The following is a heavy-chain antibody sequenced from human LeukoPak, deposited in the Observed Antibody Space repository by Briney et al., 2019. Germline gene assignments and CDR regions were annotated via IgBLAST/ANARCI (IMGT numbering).Heavy chain of an antibody. CDR2: ISTSSSTI. CDR3: ARDSPSGGYLSDY. J-gene: IGHJ4*02. D-gene: IGHD3-22*01. CDR1: GFTFSSYS. V-gene: IGHV3-48*01. Sequence: GGSLRLSCAASGFTFSSYSMNWVRQAPGKGLEWVSYISTSSSTIYYADSVKGRFTISRDNAKNSLYLQMNSLRAEDTAVYYCARDSPSGGYLSDYWGQGTLVTVSS.